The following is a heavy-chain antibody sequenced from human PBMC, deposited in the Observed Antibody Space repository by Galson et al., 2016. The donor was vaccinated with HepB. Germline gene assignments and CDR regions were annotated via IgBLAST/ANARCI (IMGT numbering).Heavy chain of an antibody. CDR2: VYHTGKT. CDR1: GGSISSNGYF. J-gene: IGHJ5*02. D-gene: IGHD1-1*01. V-gene: IGHV4-30-2*01. Sequence: TLSLTCTVSGGSISSNGYFWSWIRQPPGKGLEWIGHVYHTGKTYYNPSLKSRVTTSLDRSSNQFSLRLNSVTAADTAVYYCARTIYGLHFLERPGYFDPWGQGTLVTVSS. CDR3: ARTIYGLHFLERPGYFDP.